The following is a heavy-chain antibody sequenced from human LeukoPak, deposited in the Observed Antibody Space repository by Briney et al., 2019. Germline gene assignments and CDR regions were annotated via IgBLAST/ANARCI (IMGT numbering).Heavy chain of an antibody. D-gene: IGHD6-19*01. CDR1: GYSFTSYW. CDR2: IYPGDSDT. V-gene: IGHV5-51*01. J-gene: IGHJ4*02. Sequence: GESLKISCKGSGYSFTSYWIGWVRQMPGKGLEWMGIIYPGDSDTRYSPSFQGQVTISADKSISTAYLQWSSLKASDTAMYYCARQVGAVAGRGLFDYWGQGTPVTVSS. CDR3: ARQVGAVAGRGLFDY.